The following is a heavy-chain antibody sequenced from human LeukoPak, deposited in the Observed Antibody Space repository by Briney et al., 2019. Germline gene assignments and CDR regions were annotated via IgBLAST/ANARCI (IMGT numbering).Heavy chain of an antibody. Sequence: PGGSLRLSCAASGFTVNSNYMSWVRQAPGKGLEWVSVFSSGGTTYYADSVKGRFTISRDNSKNTLYLQMDSLSAEDTAVYYRARGGDIVGATRSAFDIWGQGTVVTVSS. J-gene: IGHJ3*02. V-gene: IGHV3-53*01. CDR3: ARGGDIVGATRSAFDI. CDR1: GFTVNSNY. CDR2: FSSGGTT. D-gene: IGHD1-26*01.